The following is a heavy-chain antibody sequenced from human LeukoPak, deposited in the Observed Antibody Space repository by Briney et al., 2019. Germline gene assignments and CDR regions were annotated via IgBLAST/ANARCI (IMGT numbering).Heavy chain of an antibody. J-gene: IGHJ4*02. CDR2: INPSGGSA. CDR3: ARGYSSSWPLLEDY. CDR1: GYTFTSYY. D-gene: IGHD6-13*01. Sequence: ASVKVSCKASGYTFTSYYTNWVRPAPGQGLDGMGIINPSGGSANFAQKFQGRVTMTRDTSTSTVYMELSSLRSEDTAVYYCARGYSSSWPLLEDYWGQGTLVTVSS. V-gene: IGHV1-46*01.